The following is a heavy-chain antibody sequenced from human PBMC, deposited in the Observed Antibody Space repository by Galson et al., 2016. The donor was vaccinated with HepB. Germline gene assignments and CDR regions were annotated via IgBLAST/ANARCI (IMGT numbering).Heavy chain of an antibody. CDR2: IKSDGSST. CDR3: AAYLGV. J-gene: IGHJ6*02. CDR1: GFTLSNYW. D-gene: IGHD2-21*01. Sequence: SLRLSCAASGFTLSNYWMDWVRQAPGKGLVWVPRIKSDGSSTSYADSVKGRFTISRDNAKNMLYLQMNSLRAEDTAVYYCAAYLGVWGQGTTVTVSS. V-gene: IGHV3-74*01.